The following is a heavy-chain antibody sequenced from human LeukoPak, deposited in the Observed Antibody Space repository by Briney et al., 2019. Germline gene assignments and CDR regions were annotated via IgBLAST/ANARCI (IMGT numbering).Heavy chain of an antibody. CDR3: VRDQNGSGPHYSYGMDV. Sequence: SETLSLTCTVSGGSISSGDYYWSWIRQPPGKGLEGIGYIYYTGSTYYNPSLKSRVTISVDTSKNQFSLKLSSVTAADTAVCYCVRDQNGSGPHYSYGMDVWGQGTTVTVSS. J-gene: IGHJ6*02. CDR2: IYYTGST. V-gene: IGHV4-30-4*01. CDR1: GGSISSGDYY. D-gene: IGHD3-10*01.